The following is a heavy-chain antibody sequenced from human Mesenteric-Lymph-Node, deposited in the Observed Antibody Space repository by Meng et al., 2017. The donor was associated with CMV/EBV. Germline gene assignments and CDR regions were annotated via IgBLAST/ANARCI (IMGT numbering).Heavy chain of an antibody. CDR3: ARDRYSGD. Sequence: GGSLRLSCAASGFTFRSHAMHWVRQAPGKGLEWVACTRNDGLSKWYADSVKGRFTISRDNSKNTLYLQMNSLRAEDTAVYFCARDRYSGDWGQGTLVTVSS. D-gene: IGHD1-26*01. CDR2: TRNDGLSK. CDR1: GFTFRSHA. J-gene: IGHJ4*02. V-gene: IGHV3-30*02.